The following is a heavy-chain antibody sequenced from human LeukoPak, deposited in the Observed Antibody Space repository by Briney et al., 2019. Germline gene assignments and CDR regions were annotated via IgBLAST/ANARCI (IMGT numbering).Heavy chain of an antibody. CDR1: DSSISSYY. CDR3: ARSHSVWTSFDY. CDR2: FHYNGST. D-gene: IGHD2-2*01. J-gene: IGHJ4*02. Sequence: PSEPQFFTWSFSDSSISSYYWRWLRQPPGKGLEWIGIFHYNGSTNYNPSLQSRVTISVDKSNNNFYLQLSTVTAADTAVYYCARSHSVWTSFDYWGQGTLVTVSS. V-gene: IGHV4-59*01.